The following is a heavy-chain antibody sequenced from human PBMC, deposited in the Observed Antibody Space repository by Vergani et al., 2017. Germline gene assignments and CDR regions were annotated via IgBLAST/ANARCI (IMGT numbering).Heavy chain of an antibody. V-gene: IGHV1-69*02. J-gene: IGHJ5*02. Sequence: QVQLVQSGAEVKKPGSSVKVSCKASGGTFSSYTISWVRQAPGQGLEWMGRIIPILGIANYAQKFQGRVTITADKSTSTAYMELSSLRSEDTDVYYCASAGPSGGWFDPWGQGTLVTVSS. CDR3: ASAGPSGGWFDP. CDR1: GGTFSSYT. CDR2: IIPILGIA. D-gene: IGHD1-26*01.